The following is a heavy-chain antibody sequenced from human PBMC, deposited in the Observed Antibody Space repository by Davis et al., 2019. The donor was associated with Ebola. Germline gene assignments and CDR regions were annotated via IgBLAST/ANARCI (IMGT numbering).Heavy chain of an antibody. CDR3: ARELGRTIFEGDY. J-gene: IGHJ4*02. Sequence: GESLKISCAASGFTFSSYGMHWVRQAPGKGLEWVAVIWYDGSNKYYADSVKGRFTISRDNSKNTLYLQMNSLRSEDTAVYYCARELGRTIFEGDYWGQGTLVTVSS. CDR2: IWYDGSNK. V-gene: IGHV3-33*01. CDR1: GFTFSSYG. D-gene: IGHD3-3*01.